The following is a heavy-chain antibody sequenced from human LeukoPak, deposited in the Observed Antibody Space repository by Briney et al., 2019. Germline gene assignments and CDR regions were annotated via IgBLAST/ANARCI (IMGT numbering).Heavy chain of an antibody. CDR1: GGSISSGGYY. CDR2: IYHSGST. J-gene: IGHJ4*02. CDR3: ARHGYCSSTSCYTLDY. V-gene: IGHV4-30-2*01. Sequence: SETLSLTCTVSGGSISSGGYYWSWIRQPPGKGLEWIGYIYHSGSTYYNPSLKSRVTISVDRSKNQFSLKLSSVTAADTAVYYCARHGYCSSTSCYTLDYWGQGTLVTVSS. D-gene: IGHD2-2*02.